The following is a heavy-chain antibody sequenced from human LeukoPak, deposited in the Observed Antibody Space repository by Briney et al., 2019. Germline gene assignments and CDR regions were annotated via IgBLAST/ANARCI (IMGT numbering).Heavy chain of an antibody. CDR2: IIQGGGET. Sequence: AGGSLRLSCAAAGFTFRTCWMSWARQAPGKGLEWVASIIQGGGETYHVESVKGRFTISRDNAMISFFVQMNNLGVEDTAVYYCARLLGDLTIYDYWGQGTLVPVSS. CDR1: GFTFRTCW. V-gene: IGHV3-7*01. J-gene: IGHJ4*02. D-gene: IGHD2-21*01. CDR3: ARLLGDLTIYDY.